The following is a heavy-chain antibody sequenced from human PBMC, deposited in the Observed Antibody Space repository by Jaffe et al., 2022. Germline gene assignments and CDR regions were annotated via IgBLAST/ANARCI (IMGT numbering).Heavy chain of an antibody. V-gene: IGHV7-4-1*02. Sequence: QVQLVQSGSELKKPGASVKVSCKASGYTFTSYAMNWVRQAPGQGLEWMGWINTNTGNPTYAQGFTGRFVFSLDTSVSTAYLQISSLKAEDTAVYYCARGGSLLIAVAGTGAARVHDYWGQGTLVTVSS. CDR1: GYTFTSYA. CDR3: ARGGSLLIAVAGTGAARVHDY. D-gene: IGHD6-19*01. CDR2: INTNTGNP. J-gene: IGHJ4*02.